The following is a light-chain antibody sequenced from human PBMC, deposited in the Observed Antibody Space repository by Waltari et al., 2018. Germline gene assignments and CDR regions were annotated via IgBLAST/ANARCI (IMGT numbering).Light chain of an antibody. J-gene: IGLJ2*01. CDR3: QSIDVDALT. CDR2: KDT. Sequence: SFELTQPPSVSVSPGQTATITCSGDVLPKQYVSWYQQKPGQAPVPLIYKDTERPSGIPERFSGSTSGTGTTVTLTIGGVQAEDEADYYCQSIDVDALTFGGGTKLTVL. CDR1: VLPKQY. V-gene: IGLV3-25*03.